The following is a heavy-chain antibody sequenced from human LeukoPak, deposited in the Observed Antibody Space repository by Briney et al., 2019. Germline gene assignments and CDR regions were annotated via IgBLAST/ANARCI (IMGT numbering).Heavy chain of an antibody. D-gene: IGHD3-9*01. CDR2: MNPNSGNT. J-gene: IGHJ6*03. V-gene: IGHV1-8*01. Sequence: ASVKVSCKASGYTFTSYDINWVRQATGQGLEWMGWMNPNSGNTGYAQKFQGRVTMTRNTSISTVYMELSSLRSEDTAVYYCARGWYYDILTGYDYYYYYMDVWGKGTTVTVSS. CDR3: ARGWYYDILTGYDYYYYYMDV. CDR1: GYTFTSYD.